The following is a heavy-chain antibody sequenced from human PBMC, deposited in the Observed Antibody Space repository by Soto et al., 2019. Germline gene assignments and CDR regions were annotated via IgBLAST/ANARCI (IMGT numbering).Heavy chain of an antibody. V-gene: IGHV1-2*04. Sequence: ASVKVSCKASGYTFTGYYMHWVRQAPGQGLEWMGWINPNSGGTNYAQKFQGWVTMTRDTSISTAYMELSRLRSDDTAVYYCARDSKEGVGATTALLGYWGQGTLVTVTS. J-gene: IGHJ4*02. D-gene: IGHD1-26*01. CDR2: INPNSGGT. CDR1: GYTFTGYY. CDR3: ARDSKEGVGATTALLGY.